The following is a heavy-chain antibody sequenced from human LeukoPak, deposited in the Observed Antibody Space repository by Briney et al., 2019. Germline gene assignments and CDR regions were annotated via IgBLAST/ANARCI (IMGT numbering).Heavy chain of an antibody. CDR2: IYYSGST. D-gene: IGHD3-10*01. CDR3: ARDSKYYGSGSYYNGYNWFDP. Sequence: SETLSLTCTVSGGSISSSSYYWGWIRQPPGKGLEWIGSIYYSGSTYYNPSLKSRVTISVDTSKNQFSLKLSSVTAADTAVYYCARDSKYYGSGSYYNGYNWFDPWGQGTLVTVSS. CDR1: GGSISSSSYY. J-gene: IGHJ5*02. V-gene: IGHV4-39*07.